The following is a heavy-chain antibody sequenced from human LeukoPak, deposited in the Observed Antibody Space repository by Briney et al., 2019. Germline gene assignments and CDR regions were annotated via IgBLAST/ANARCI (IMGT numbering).Heavy chain of an antibody. V-gene: IGHV3-30*18. D-gene: IGHD3-22*01. CDR1: GFTFRNYG. CDR3: AKDLSSGYYYDSSGYLGAVDY. Sequence: GGSLRLSCAASGFTFRNYGMHWVRQAPGKGLEWVAVISYDGSNKYYADSVKGRFTISRDNSKNTLYLQMNSLRAEDTAVYYCAKDLSSGYYYDSSGYLGAVDYWGQGTLVTVSS. CDR2: ISYDGSNK. J-gene: IGHJ4*02.